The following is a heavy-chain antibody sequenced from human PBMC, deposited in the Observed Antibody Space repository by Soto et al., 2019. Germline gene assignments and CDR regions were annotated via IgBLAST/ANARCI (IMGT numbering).Heavy chain of an antibody. V-gene: IGHV3-7*01. D-gene: IGHD3-10*01. Sequence: EVQLEDYGGDLVQPGGSLRLSCIASGFSLSDHWMTWVRQAPGKRLEWVANIKEDGSEKYYVDSVRGRFTISRDNAKKAVYLQMNGLRAEDTAVYYCSRDRAMFDFWGQGTLVTVSS. J-gene: IGHJ4*02. CDR2: IKEDGSEK. CDR3: SRDRAMFDF. CDR1: GFSLSDHW.